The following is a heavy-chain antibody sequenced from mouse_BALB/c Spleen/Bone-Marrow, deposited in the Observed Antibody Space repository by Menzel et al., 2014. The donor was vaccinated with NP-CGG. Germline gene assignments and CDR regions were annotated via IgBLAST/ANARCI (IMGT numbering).Heavy chain of an antibody. D-gene: IGHD4-1*01. Sequence: EVKLVESGGGLVQPGGSRKLSCVASGFTFSSFGMHWVRQAPERGLEWVAYISSGSTSIFYSDTVRGRFTISRDNPKNTLFLQMTSLTSEDTAMYYCARGGNWDDFDVWGAGTTVTVSS. J-gene: IGHJ1*01. CDR3: ARGGNWDDFDV. CDR1: GFTFSSFG. V-gene: IGHV5-17*02. CDR2: ISSGSTSI.